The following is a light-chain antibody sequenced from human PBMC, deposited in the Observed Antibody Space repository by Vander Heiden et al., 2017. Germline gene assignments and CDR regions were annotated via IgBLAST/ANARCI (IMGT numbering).Light chain of an antibody. CDR1: SSNVGSNY. J-gene: IGLJ2*01. CDR2: DTN. Sequence: QSVLTQSPSVSAAPGQKVIIPCSGSSSNVGSNYVSWYQQLPATAPQLLVYDTNKRPSGIPDRISGSKSGTSATLGITGLQTGDEADYYCGTWDTSLRAVVFGGGTKLTVL. CDR3: GTWDTSLRAVV. V-gene: IGLV1-51*01.